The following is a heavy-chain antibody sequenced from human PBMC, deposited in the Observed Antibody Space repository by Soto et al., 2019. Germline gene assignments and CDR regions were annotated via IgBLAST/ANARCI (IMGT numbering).Heavy chain of an antibody. J-gene: IGHJ6*03. CDR1: GGSFSGYY. Sequence: QVQLQQRGAGLLKPSETLSLTCAVYGGSFSGYYWSWIRQPPGKGLEWIGEINHSGSTNYNPSLKSRVTISVDTSKNQFSLKLSSVTAADTAVYYCASRSGYYYYYMDVWGKGTTVTVSS. CDR2: INHSGST. V-gene: IGHV4-34*01. CDR3: ASRSGYYYYYMDV.